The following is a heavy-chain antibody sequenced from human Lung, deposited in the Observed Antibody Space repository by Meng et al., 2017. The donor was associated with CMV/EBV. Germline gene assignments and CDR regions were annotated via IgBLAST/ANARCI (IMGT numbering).Heavy chain of an antibody. D-gene: IGHD3-10*01. CDR1: GFTFSSYT. V-gene: IGHV3-21*06. CDR3: ARDYGSRGMDV. Sequence: GESLKISCAASGFTFSSYTLNWVRQPPGEGLEWVSSISSSGSYIYYAASVKGRFTISRVNAENSLYLQMSGLRAEDTAVYFCARDYGSRGMDVWGQGTTVTSP. J-gene: IGHJ6*02. CDR2: ISSSGSYI.